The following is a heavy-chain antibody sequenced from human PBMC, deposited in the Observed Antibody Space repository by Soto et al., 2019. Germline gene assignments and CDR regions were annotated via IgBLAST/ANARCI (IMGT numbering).Heavy chain of an antibody. J-gene: IGHJ4*02. CDR1: GGSFSGYY. D-gene: IGHD3-22*01. CDR3: AIGFYDSSGYYYPALDY. CDR2: INHSGST. Sequence: ETLSLTCAVYGGSFSGYYWSWIRQPPGKGLEWIGEINHSGSTNYNPSLKSRVTISVDTSKNQFSLKLSSVTAADTAVYYCAIGFYDSSGYYYPALDYWGQGTLVTVSS. V-gene: IGHV4-34*01.